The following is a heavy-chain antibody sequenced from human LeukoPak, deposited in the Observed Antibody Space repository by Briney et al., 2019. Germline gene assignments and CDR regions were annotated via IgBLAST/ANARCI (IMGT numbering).Heavy chain of an antibody. Sequence: GGSLRLSCAASGFTVSSNYMTWVRQAPGKGLEWVSIIYSGGSTFYADSVKGRFTISRDNSKNTLYLQMNSLRAEDTAVYYCARGYCSGHSCYEFDYWGQGTLVTVSS. CDR2: IYSGGST. V-gene: IGHV3-66*02. CDR1: GFTVSSNY. J-gene: IGHJ4*02. D-gene: IGHD2-15*01. CDR3: ARGYCSGHSCYEFDY.